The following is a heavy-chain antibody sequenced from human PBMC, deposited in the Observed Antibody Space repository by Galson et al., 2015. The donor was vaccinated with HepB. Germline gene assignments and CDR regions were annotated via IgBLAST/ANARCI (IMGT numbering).Heavy chain of an antibody. CDR1: GFTFSTYG. J-gene: IGHJ4*02. D-gene: IGHD2-2*01. V-gene: IGHV3-30-3*01. CDR2: ISFDGSNT. CDR3: ARDLPIVVVPAAPDY. Sequence: SLRLSCAASGFTFSTYGLHWVRQAPGKGLEWVAFISFDGSNTYYADSVKGRFSVSRDNSKNTLYLQLNSLRLEDTAVYYCARDLPIVVVPAAPDYWGQGTLVTVSS.